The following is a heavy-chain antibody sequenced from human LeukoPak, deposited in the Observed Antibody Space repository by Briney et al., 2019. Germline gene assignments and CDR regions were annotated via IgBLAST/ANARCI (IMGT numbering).Heavy chain of an antibody. D-gene: IGHD4-11*01. Sequence: LRLSCAASGFTFSYYGMHWVRQAPGKGLEWVAFISYDGSNKYYADSVKGRFTISRDNSKNTLYLQMNSLRAEDTAVYYCAKGRSRTVTKGGDAFDIWGQGTMVTVSS. CDR3: AKGRSRTVTKGGDAFDI. J-gene: IGHJ3*02. V-gene: IGHV3-30*18. CDR2: ISYDGSNK. CDR1: GFTFSYYG.